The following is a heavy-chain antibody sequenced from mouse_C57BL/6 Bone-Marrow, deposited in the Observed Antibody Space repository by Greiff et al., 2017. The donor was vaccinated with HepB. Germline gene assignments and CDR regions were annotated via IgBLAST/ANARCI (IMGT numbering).Heavy chain of an antibody. J-gene: IGHJ3*01. CDR2: IDPENGDT. D-gene: IGHD2-4*01. Sequence: EVQLQQSGAELVRPGASVKLSCTASGFNIKDDYMHWVKQRPEQGLEWIGWIDPENGDTEYASKFQGKATITADTSSNTAYLQLSSLTSKDTAVYYCTTGGDYDWFAYWGQGTLVTVSA. CDR1: GFNIKDDY. V-gene: IGHV14-4*01. CDR3: TTGGDYDWFAY.